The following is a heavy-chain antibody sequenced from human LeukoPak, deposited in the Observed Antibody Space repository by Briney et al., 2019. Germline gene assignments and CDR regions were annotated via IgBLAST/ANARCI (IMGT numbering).Heavy chain of an antibody. CDR3: TRGAGWLIDY. J-gene: IGHJ4*02. V-gene: IGHV4-59*01. Sequence: SETLSLTCTVSDDSISDYYRGWIRQPPGKGLEWIGYFHNSGTSTYNPSLKSRVTISADTSKNQFSLKLNSLTTADTAVYYCTRGAGWLIDYWGQGILVAVSS. D-gene: IGHD3-16*01. CDR1: DDSISDYY. CDR2: FHNSGTS.